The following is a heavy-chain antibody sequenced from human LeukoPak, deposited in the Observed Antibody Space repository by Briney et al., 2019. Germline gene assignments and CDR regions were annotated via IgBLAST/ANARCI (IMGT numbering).Heavy chain of an antibody. V-gene: IGHV4-59*08. CDR1: GGSISSYY. J-gene: IGHJ4*02. CDR3: ARLDSLLIDY. D-gene: IGHD2-21*01. CDR2: IYYSGST. Sequence: SETLSLTCTVSGGSISSYYWSWIRQPPGKGLEWIGYIYYSGSTNYNPSLKSRVTISVDTSKNQFSLKLSSVTAADTAVYYCARLDSLLIDYWGQGTLVTVSS.